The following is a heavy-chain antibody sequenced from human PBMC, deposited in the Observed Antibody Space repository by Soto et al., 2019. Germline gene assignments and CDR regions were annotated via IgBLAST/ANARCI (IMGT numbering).Heavy chain of an antibody. CDR1: GGSFSGYY. V-gene: IGHV4-34*01. CDR2: INHSGST. CDR3: ARVGAARPGPNYYYYMDV. D-gene: IGHD6-6*01. Sequence: QVQLQQWGAGLLKPSETLSLTCAVYGGSFSGYYWSWIRQPPGKGLEWIGEINHSGSTNYNPSLKRRETISVDTSKNQFSLKLSSVTAPDTAVYYCARVGAARPGPNYYYYMDVWGKGTTVTVSS. J-gene: IGHJ6*03.